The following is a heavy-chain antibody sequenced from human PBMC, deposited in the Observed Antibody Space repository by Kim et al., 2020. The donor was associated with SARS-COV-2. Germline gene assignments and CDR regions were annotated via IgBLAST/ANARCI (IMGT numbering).Heavy chain of an antibody. D-gene: IGHD6-19*01. J-gene: IGHJ1*01. Sequence: SETLSLTCTVSGGSINNYYWSWIRQPAGKGLEWIGRIYASGTTNYNPSLKSRVTMSVDTSKNQFSLNLSSVTAADTAVYYCARGGGYSSGKAKFDCGGQGALV. CDR2: IYASGTT. CDR3: ARGGGYSSGKAKFDC. CDR1: GGSINNYY. V-gene: IGHV4-4*07.